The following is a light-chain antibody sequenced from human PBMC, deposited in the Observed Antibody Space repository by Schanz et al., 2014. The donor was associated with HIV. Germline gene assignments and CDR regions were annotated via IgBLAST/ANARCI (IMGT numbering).Light chain of an antibody. V-gene: IGLV6-57*04. J-gene: IGLJ3*02. CDR3: QSSDDDYRRV. CDR2: DTN. Sequence: NFMLTQPLSMSESPGKTVTISCTRSSGTFVGMPVQWYKQRPDSAPTVVIFDTNQRPSGVPDRFSGSIDGSSNSASLTISGLKTEDEGDYFCQSSDDDYRRVFGGGTKLTVL. CDR1: SGTFVGMP.